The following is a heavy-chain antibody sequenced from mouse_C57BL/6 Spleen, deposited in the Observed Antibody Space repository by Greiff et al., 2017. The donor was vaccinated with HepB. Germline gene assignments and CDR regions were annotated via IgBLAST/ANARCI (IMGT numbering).Heavy chain of an antibody. CDR2: IDPANGNT. J-gene: IGHJ2*01. Sequence: DVKLQESVAELVRPGASVKLSCTASGFNIKNTYMHWVKQRPEQGLEWIGRIDPANGNTKYAPKFQGKATITADTSSNTAYLQLSSLTSEDTAIYYCARPYGYDGIYFDYWGQGTTLTVSS. CDR1: GFNIKNTY. CDR3: ARPYGYDGIYFDY. V-gene: IGHV14-3*01. D-gene: IGHD2-2*01.